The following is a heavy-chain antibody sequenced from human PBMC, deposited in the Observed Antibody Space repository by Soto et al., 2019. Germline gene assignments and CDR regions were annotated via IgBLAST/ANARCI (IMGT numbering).Heavy chain of an antibody. CDR3: AKVPDTAMEDYYGMDV. J-gene: IGHJ6*02. CDR1: GFIFSNYG. D-gene: IGHD5-18*01. V-gene: IGHV3-30*18. Sequence: GGSLRLSCAASGFIFSNYGMHWVRQAPGKGLEWVAVISYDGTNKYYADSVKGRFTSSRDNSKNTVYLQMNSLRTEDTAVYYCAKVPDTAMEDYYGMDVWGQGNTVTVSS. CDR2: ISYDGTNK.